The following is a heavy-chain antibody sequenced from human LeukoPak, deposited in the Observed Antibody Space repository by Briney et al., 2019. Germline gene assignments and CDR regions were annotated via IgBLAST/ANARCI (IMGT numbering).Heavy chain of an antibody. Sequence: NPGGSLRLSCAASGFTFSDYYMSWIRQAPGKGLEWVSYISSSGSTIYYADSVKGRFTISRDNAKNSLYLQMNSLGAEDTAVYYCASWSRFGNYGSGTPADYWGQGTLVTVSS. CDR1: GFTFSDYY. CDR2: ISSSGSTI. V-gene: IGHV3-11*01. D-gene: IGHD3-10*01. CDR3: ASWSRFGNYGSGTPADY. J-gene: IGHJ4*02.